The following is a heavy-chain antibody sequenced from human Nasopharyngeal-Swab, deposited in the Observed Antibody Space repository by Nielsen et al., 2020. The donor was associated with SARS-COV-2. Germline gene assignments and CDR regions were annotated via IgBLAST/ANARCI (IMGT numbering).Heavy chain of an antibody. CDR2: IYYSGST. Sequence: SETLSLTCTVSGGSISSYYWSWIRQPPGKGLEWIGYIYYSGSTYYNPSLKSRVTISVDTSKNQFSLKLSSVTAADTAVYYCARSSSGWPDYWGQGTLVTVSS. D-gene: IGHD6-19*01. CDR3: ARSSSGWPDY. V-gene: IGHV4-59*04. CDR1: GGSISSYY. J-gene: IGHJ4*02.